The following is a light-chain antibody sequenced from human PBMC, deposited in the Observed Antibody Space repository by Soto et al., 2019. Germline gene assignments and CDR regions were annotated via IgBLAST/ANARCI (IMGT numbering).Light chain of an antibody. V-gene: IGKV3-20*01. CDR2: AVS. CDR1: QRFDSRY. J-gene: IGKJ2*03. CDR3: QQYGNSPRYS. Sequence: DIVLTQSPGTLSLSPGERATLSCRASQRFDSRYLAWYQQKPGQAPRLFIHAVSRRGTGIPDRLSGGGSGAEFTLTISRLEPEDVAEYYCQQYGNSPRYSFGQGTYLEIK.